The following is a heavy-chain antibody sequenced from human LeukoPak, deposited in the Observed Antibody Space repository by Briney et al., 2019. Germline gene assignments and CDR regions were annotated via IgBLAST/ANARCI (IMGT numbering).Heavy chain of an antibody. D-gene: IGHD6-19*01. Sequence: GGSLRLSWAASGFTFSSYAMHWVRQAPGKGLEWVEVISYDGSNKYYADSVKGRFTISRDNSKNTLYLQMNSLRAEDTAVYYCARDGGSGWYFYYYYGMDVWGQGTTVTVSS. J-gene: IGHJ6*02. CDR2: ISYDGSNK. V-gene: IGHV3-30-3*01. CDR3: ARDGGSGWYFYYYYGMDV. CDR1: GFTFSSYA.